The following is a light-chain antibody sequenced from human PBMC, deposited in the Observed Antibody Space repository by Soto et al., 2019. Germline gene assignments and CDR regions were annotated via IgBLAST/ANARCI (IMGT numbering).Light chain of an antibody. Sequence: EIVVTQSPATLSVSPGERATLSCRASQTISNTVAWYQQKSGQAPRLLIYGTSTRATGIPARFSGSGAGTELSLTISSLKAEDIAVYYCKRYNNWPLLTFGGGTKVEIK. CDR2: GTS. V-gene: IGKV3-15*01. CDR1: QTISNT. CDR3: KRYNNWPLLT. J-gene: IGKJ4*01.